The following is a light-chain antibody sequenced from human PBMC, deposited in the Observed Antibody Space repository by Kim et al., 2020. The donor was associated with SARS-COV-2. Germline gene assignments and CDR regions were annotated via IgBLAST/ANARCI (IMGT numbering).Light chain of an antibody. Sequence: ASVGDRVTITCLARQRRSSYLNWYQPKHGKAPKLLIYAASSLQSGVPSRFSGSGSGTDFTLTISLRPPEDFATSSCQPRARPPLTFGGGTKL. CDR2: AAS. V-gene: IGKV1-39*01. CDR3: QPRARPPLT. CDR1: QRRSSY. J-gene: IGKJ4*01.